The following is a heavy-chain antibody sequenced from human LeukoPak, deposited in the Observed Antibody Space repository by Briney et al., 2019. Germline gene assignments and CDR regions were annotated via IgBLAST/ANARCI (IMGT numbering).Heavy chain of an antibody. J-gene: IGHJ4*02. CDR3: ASDGCTNGVCRDY. CDR2: IYHSGST. V-gene: IGHV4-30-2*01. CDR1: GGSISSGGYY. D-gene: IGHD2-8*01. Sequence: SETLSLTCTVSGGSISSGGYYWSWIRQPPGKGLEWIGYIYHSGSTYYNPSLKSRVTISVDRSKNQFSLKLSSVTAADTAVYYCASDGCTNGVCRDYWGQGTLVTVSS.